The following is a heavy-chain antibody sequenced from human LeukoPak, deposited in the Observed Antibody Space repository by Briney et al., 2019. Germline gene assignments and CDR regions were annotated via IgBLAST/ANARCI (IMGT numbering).Heavy chain of an antibody. D-gene: IGHD7-27*01. CDR3: ARGGLPGGFDY. CDR2: INNDGNRI. V-gene: IGHV3-74*01. CDR1: GFTVSNSW. Sequence: GGSLRLSCAASGFTVSNSWMFWVRQAPGKGLMYVSEINNDGNRIRYVGSVKGRFTISRDGAKNTLFLQMNSLRDDDTAMYYCARGGLPGGFDYWGQGILVTVSS. J-gene: IGHJ4*02.